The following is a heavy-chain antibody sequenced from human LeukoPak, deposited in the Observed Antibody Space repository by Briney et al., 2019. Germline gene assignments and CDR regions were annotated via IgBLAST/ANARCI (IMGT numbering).Heavy chain of an antibody. D-gene: IGHD1-14*01. V-gene: IGHV3-23*01. CDR3: ADYRKPQGLDY. CDR2: IDASGSDT. J-gene: IGHJ4*02. CDR1: EFPFSVYA. Sequence: PGGSLRLSCEVSEFPFSVYAMAWVRQAPGQGLEWVSAIDASGSDTYYTDSVKGRFTTSRDNSKNTVYLQMNSLRVEDTAVYYCADYRKPQGLDYWGQGTLVTVSS.